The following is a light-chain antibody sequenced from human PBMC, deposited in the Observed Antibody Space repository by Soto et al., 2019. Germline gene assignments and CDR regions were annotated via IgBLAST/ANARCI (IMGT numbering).Light chain of an antibody. V-gene: IGKV3-15*01. CDR2: GVS. CDR1: QRLSSN. Sequence: EIVMTQSPATLSVSPGERATLSCRASQRLSSNLAWYKQKPGQAPRLLIHGVSTRATGVPARFSGSGSGTEFTLTISSLQSEDSAVYYCQQYKNWLALTFGGGTKVEI. J-gene: IGKJ4*01. CDR3: QQYKNWLALT.